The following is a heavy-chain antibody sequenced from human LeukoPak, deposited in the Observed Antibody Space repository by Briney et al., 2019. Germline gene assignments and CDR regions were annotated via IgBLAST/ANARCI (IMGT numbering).Heavy chain of an antibody. Sequence: GGSLRLSCAASGFTFSDYNMRWIRQAPGKGLEWVSSISRSGSTKYYADSVKGRFTISRDNAKNSLYLQMNSLRAEDTALYYCARVSDISVAAYFDYWGQGTLVTVSS. D-gene: IGHD6-19*01. CDR3: ARVSDISVAAYFDY. J-gene: IGHJ4*02. V-gene: IGHV3-11*01. CDR1: GFTFSDYN. CDR2: ISRSGSTK.